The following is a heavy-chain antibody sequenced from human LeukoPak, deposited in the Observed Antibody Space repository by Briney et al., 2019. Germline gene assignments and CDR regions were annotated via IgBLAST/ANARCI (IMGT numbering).Heavy chain of an antibody. D-gene: IGHD3-9*01. J-gene: IGHJ4*02. CDR3: AKEVDHRPTIIDY. V-gene: IGHV3-30-3*01. CDR1: GFTFSSYA. Sequence: PGGSLRLSCAAYGFTFSSYAMHWVRQAPGKGLEWVAVISYDGSNKYYADSVKGRFTISRDNSKNTLSLQMNSLRADDTAVYYCAKEVDHRPTIIDYWGQGALVTVSS. CDR2: ISYDGSNK.